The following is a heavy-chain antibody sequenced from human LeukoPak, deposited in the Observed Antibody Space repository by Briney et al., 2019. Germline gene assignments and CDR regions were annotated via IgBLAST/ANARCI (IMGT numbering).Heavy chain of an antibody. D-gene: IGHD4-4*01. V-gene: IGHV4-30-2*01. CDR2: IYHSGST. CDR3: ARRTTVKRWFDP. CDR1: GGSISSGCYS. Sequence: SETLSLTCAVSGGSISSGCYSWSWIQQPPGKGLEWIGYIYHSGSTYYNPSLKSRVTISVDRSKNQFSLKLSSVAAADTAVYYCARRTTVKRWFDPWGQGTLVTVSS. J-gene: IGHJ5*02.